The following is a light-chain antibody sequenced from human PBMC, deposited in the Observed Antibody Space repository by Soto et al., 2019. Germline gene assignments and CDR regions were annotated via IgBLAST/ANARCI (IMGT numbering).Light chain of an antibody. CDR2: EVS. CDR1: HSGDSN. CDR3: QQRRNWALT. J-gene: IGKJ4*01. Sequence: EMVLTQSPATLPLSPGERATLSCRVSHSGDSNLTWYQQKPGQAPRLLIHEVSKRATGIPVRFSGSGSGTDFTLTISRLETEDVEIYYCQQRRNWALTFGGGNKVEIK. V-gene: IGKV3-11*01.